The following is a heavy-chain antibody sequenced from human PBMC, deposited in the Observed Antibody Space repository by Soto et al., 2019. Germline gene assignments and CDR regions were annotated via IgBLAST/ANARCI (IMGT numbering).Heavy chain of an antibody. J-gene: IGHJ6*02. CDR1: GGSFGGYY. CDR2: INDSGIT. V-gene: IGHV4-34*01. D-gene: IGHD6-6*01. CDR3: ARGRSSVPDRRGIGYYGLDV. Sequence: QVQLQQWGAEVLKPSETLSLTCVVNGGSFGGYYWSWIRQPPGKGLEWIGEINDSGITDSNPSLESRVTISVDMSKNQFSLKLNSVTAADTAVYHCARGRSSVPDRRGIGYYGLDVWGQGTTVTVSS.